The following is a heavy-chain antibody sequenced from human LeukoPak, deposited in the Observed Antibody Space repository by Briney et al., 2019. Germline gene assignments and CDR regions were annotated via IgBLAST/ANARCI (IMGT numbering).Heavy chain of an antibody. D-gene: IGHD3-10*01. V-gene: IGHV1-46*03. J-gene: IGHJ6*03. CDR3: ASQERGSGSYGRRGYYYYMDV. Sequence: GASVKVSCKASGYTFTSYYMHWVRQAPGQGLEWMGIINPSGGSTSYAQKFQGRVTMTRDTSTSTVYMELSSLRSEDTAVYYCASQERGSGSYGRRGYYYYMDVWGKGTTVTVS. CDR1: GYTFTSYY. CDR2: INPSGGST.